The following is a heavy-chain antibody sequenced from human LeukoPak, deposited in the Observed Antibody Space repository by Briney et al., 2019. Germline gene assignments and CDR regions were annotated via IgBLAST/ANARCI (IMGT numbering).Heavy chain of an antibody. Sequence: GGSLRLSCSASGFTFSNFAMSWVRQAPGKGLEWVSAVSSDGINTYYTDSLKGRFTISRDNSKNTVFLQMHSLTAEDAAVYYCAKPFGFLEWLYGGYFDSWGQGTLVTVSS. CDR3: AKPFGFLEWLYGGYFDS. J-gene: IGHJ4*02. CDR1: GFTFSNFA. D-gene: IGHD3-3*01. CDR2: VSSDGINT. V-gene: IGHV3-23*01.